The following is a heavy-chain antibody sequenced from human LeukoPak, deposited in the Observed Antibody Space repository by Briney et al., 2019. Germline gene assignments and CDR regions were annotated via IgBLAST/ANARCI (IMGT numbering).Heavy chain of an antibody. J-gene: IGHJ4*02. D-gene: IGHD3-9*01. Sequence: PGRSLRLSCAASGITFINHAMDWVRQPPGKGLEWVAVISYDGSNKDYADSVKGRFTVSRDNSKSTLYLQMNSLRVDDTALYFCAIADYDLLTPGEDYWGQGTLVTVSS. CDR1: GITFINHA. CDR2: ISYDGSNK. CDR3: AIADYDLLTPGEDY. V-gene: IGHV3-30-3*01.